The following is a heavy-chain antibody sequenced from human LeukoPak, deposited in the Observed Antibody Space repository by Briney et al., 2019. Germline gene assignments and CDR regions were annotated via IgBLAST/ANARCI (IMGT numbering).Heavy chain of an antibody. CDR2: IKSKTDGGTT. CDR3: TTGGVGATVPFDY. Sequence: PGGSLRLSCAASGFTFSSYAMSWVRQAPGKGLEWVGRIKSKTDGGTTDYAAPVKGRFTISRDDSKNTLYLQMNSLKTEDTAVYYCTTGGVGATVPFDYWGQGTLVTVSS. D-gene: IGHD1-26*01. CDR1: GFTFSSYA. J-gene: IGHJ4*02. V-gene: IGHV3-15*01.